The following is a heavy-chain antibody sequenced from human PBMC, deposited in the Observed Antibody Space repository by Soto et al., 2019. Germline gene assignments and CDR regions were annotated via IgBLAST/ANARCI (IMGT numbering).Heavy chain of an antibody. CDR2: ISYDGSNK. Sequence: LRLSCAASGFTFSSYAMNWVRQAPGKGLEWVAIISYDGSNKEYADSVKGRFTISRGSSKNTLYLQMNSLRTEDTAVYYCARGPPEASCAGHCSTGLDVWGPGTTVTVSS. CDR3: ARGPPEASCAGHCSTGLDV. D-gene: IGHD2-21*02. V-gene: IGHV3-30-3*01. J-gene: IGHJ6*01. CDR1: GFTFSSYA.